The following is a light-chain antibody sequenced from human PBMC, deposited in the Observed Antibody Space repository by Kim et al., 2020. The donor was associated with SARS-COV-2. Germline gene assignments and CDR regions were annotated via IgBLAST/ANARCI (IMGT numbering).Light chain of an antibody. J-gene: IGLJ3*02. Sequence: GVTISCTGRSSNIGAGYDVHWYQQLPGAAPKLLIYGNNNRPSGVPDRFSGSRSGTSASLAITGLQAEDEADYYCQSYDSSLSGWVFGGGTQLTVL. CDR3: QSYDSSLSGWV. V-gene: IGLV1-40*01. CDR2: GNN. CDR1: SSNIGAGYD.